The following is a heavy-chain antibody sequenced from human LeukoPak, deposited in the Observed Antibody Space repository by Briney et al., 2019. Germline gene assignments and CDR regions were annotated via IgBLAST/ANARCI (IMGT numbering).Heavy chain of an antibody. Sequence: GGSLRLSCAGSGFTFDDYAMNWVRQVPGRGLEWVSGINWNGRITEYADSVKDRFTISRQNTKNSLYLYMNNLGGEDTALYFCARGSVQLWLRDTYYYMDVWGKGTTVTVSS. CDR3: ARGSVQLWLRDTYYYMDV. J-gene: IGHJ6*03. CDR2: INWNGRIT. D-gene: IGHD5-18*01. CDR1: GFTFDDYA. V-gene: IGHV3-20*04.